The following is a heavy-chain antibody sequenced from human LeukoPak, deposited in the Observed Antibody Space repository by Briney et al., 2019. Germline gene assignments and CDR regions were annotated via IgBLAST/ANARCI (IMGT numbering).Heavy chain of an antibody. CDR1: GFTFSSEA. V-gene: IGHV3-23*01. D-gene: IGHD3-22*01. CDR3: AKTMYYFDSSGYYYFQD. J-gene: IGHJ1*01. Sequence: GGSLRLSCAASGFTFSSEAMSWVRQAPGKRLEWVSGISGGGGSTYYADSVKGRFTISRDNSKNTLSLQMNGLRADDTAIYYCAKTMYYFDSSGYYYFQDWGQGTLVTVSS. CDR2: ISGGGGST.